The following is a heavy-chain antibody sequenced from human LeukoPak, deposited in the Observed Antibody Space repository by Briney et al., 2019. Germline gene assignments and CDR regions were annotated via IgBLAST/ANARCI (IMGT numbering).Heavy chain of an antibody. J-gene: IGHJ3*02. V-gene: IGHV1-18*04. D-gene: IGHD3-9*01. CDR1: GYTFTGYY. CDR3: ARPHYDILTGYNVDAFDI. Sequence: ASVKVSCKASGYTFTGYYMHWVRQAPGQGLEWMGWISAYNGNTNYAQKLQGRVTMTTDTSTSTAYMELRSLRSDDTAVYYCARPHYDILTGYNVDAFDIWGQGTMVTVSS. CDR2: ISAYNGNT.